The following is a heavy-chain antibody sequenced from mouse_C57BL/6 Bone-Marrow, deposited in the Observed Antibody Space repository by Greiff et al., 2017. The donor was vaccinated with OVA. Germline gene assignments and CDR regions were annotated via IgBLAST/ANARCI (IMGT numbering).Heavy chain of an antibody. CDR2: IDPDNGDT. V-gene: IGHV14-4*01. Sequence: VQLQQSGAELVRPGASVKLSCTASGYNIKDDYMNWVKQRPEQGLEWIGWIDPDNGDTEYASKFQGKATMTADTSSNTAYLQLSSLTSEDTAVYYCTLPDYYGSSYFDYWGQGTTLTVSS. CDR3: TLPDYYGSSYFDY. J-gene: IGHJ2*01. D-gene: IGHD1-1*01. CDR1: GYNIKDDY.